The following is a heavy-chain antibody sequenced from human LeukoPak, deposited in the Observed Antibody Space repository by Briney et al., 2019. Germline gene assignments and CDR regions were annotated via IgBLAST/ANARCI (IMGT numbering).Heavy chain of an antibody. CDR3: AREVGSGSPKYYFDY. Sequence: ASVKVSCKASGHTFTSYYMHWVRQAPGQGLEWRGIINPSGGSTSYAQKFQGRVTMTRDTSTSTVYMELSSLRSEDTAVYYCAREVGSGSPKYYFDYWGQGTLVTVSS. CDR2: INPSGGST. D-gene: IGHD1-26*01. CDR1: GHTFTSYY. J-gene: IGHJ4*02. V-gene: IGHV1-46*01.